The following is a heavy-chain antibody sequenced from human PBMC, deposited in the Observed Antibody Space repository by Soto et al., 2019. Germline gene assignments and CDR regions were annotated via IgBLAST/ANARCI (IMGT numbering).Heavy chain of an antibody. V-gene: IGHV3-15*01. J-gene: IGHJ4*02. Sequence: GGSLRLSCAASGFTFSNAWMSWVRQAPGKGLEWVGRIKSKTDGGTTDYAAPVKGRFTISRDDSKNTLYLQMNSLKTEDTAVYYCTTDLGCGDCYFDYWGQGTLVTVSS. CDR2: IKSKTDGGTT. CDR1: GFTFSNAW. CDR3: TTDLGCGDCYFDY. D-gene: IGHD2-21*02.